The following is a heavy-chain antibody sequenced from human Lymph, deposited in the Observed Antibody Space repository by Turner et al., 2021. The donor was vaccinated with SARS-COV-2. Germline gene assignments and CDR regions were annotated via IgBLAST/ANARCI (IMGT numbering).Heavy chain of an antibody. CDR2: ISSSSSYI. CDR3: ARDILTTADYFDY. V-gene: IGHV3-21*01. J-gene: IGHJ4*02. D-gene: IGHD4-17*01. Sequence: EVQLVESGGGLVKPGGSLRLSCAASGFPFSTYSMNWVRQAPGKGLEWISSISSSSSYIYYADSVKGRFTISRDDAKNSLYLQMNSLRAEDTAVYYCARDILTTADYFDYWGQGTLVTVSS. CDR1: GFPFSTYS.